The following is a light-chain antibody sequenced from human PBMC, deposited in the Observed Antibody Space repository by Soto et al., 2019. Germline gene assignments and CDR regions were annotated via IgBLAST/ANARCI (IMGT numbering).Light chain of an antibody. CDR1: QSVSIN. V-gene: IGKV3-20*01. CDR3: QHYGSSPPWT. CDR2: GVS. Sequence: EIVMTQSPDTLSVSPGERATLSCRASQSVSINLAWYQQKPGQAPRLLIYGVSNRATGIPDRFSGSGSGTDFTLTISRLEPEDFAVYYCQHYGSSPPWTFGQGTKVDIK. J-gene: IGKJ1*01.